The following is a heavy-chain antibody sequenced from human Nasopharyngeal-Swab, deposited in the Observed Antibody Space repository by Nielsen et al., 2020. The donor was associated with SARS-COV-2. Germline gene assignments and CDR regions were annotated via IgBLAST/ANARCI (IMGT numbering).Heavy chain of an antibody. D-gene: IGHD6-13*01. V-gene: IGHV1-2*02. CDR1: GYTFTGYY. J-gene: IGHJ4*02. CDR3: ARGQVAAAGNFILFDLGY. Sequence: ASVKVSCKASGYTFTGYYMHWVRQAPGQGLEWMGWINPNSGGTNYAQKFQGRVTMTRDTSISTAYMELSSLRSEDTAVYYCARGQVAAAGNFILFDLGYWGQGTLVTVSS. CDR2: INPNSGGT.